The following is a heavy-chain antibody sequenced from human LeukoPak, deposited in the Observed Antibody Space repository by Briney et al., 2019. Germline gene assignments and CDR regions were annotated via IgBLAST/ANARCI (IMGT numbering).Heavy chain of an antibody. Sequence: PGRSLRLSCADSGFTFSSYAMHWVRQAPGKGLEWVAVISYDGSNKYYADSVKGLFTISRDNSKNTLYLQMNSLRAEDTAVHYCARDHSKDSSSPDYRGQGTLVTVSS. V-gene: IGHV3-30*01. J-gene: IGHJ4*02. D-gene: IGHD6-13*01. CDR2: ISYDGSNK. CDR1: GFTFSSYA. CDR3: ARDHSKDSSSPDY.